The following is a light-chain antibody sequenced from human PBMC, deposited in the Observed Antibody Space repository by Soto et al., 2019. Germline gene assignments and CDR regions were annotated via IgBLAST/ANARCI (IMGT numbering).Light chain of an antibody. CDR2: STS. Sequence: EKVLTQSPGTLSLSPGDRATLSCRASQSLSVSYIAWYQQKPGQAPRLLIYSTSTRAAGIPDRSTGRGSGTHFTLAISRLEPEDFAVYYCNQFGDSPQTFGQGTKVDIK. CDR1: QSLSVSY. V-gene: IGKV3-20*01. CDR3: NQFGDSPQT. J-gene: IGKJ1*01.